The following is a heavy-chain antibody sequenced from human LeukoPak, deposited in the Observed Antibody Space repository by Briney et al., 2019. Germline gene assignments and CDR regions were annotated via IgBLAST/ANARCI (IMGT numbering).Heavy chain of an antibody. Sequence: ASVKVSCKASGYTFTSYGISWARQAPGQGLEWMGWISAYNGNTNYAQKLQGRVTMTTDTSTSTAYMELRSLRSDDTAVYYCARDSYYYDSSGYYPNWFNPWGQGTLVTVSS. CDR2: ISAYNGNT. CDR3: ARDSYYYDSSGYYPNWFNP. D-gene: IGHD3-22*01. CDR1: GYTFTSYG. V-gene: IGHV1-18*01. J-gene: IGHJ5*02.